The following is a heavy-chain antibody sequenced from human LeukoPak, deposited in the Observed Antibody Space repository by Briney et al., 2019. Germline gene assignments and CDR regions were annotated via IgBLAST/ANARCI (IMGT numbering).Heavy chain of an antibody. CDR2: IIPIFGTA. J-gene: IGHJ6*03. CDR3: ARGTTLTTLPYYYYMDV. V-gene: IGHV1-69*06. CDR1: GGTFSSYA. D-gene: IGHD4-17*01. Sequence: ASVKVSCKASGGTFSSYAISWVRQAPGQGLEWMGGIIPIFGTANYAQKFQGRVTITADKSTSTAYMELSSLRSDDTALYYCARGTTLTTLPYYYYMDVWGEGTTVTVSS.